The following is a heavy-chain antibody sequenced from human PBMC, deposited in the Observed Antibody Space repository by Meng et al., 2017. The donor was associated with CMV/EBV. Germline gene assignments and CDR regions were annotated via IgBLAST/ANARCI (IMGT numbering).Heavy chain of an antibody. D-gene: IGHD6-13*01. V-gene: IGHV5-51*01. CDR3: ARSFRFGHSSPTGYYYYGMDV. J-gene: IGHJ6*02. CDR1: GYSFTSYW. Sequence: TVSCQGSGYSFTSYWIAWVRQMPGKGLEWMGIIYPGDSDTRYSPSFQGQVTISADKSISTTYLQCSSLKASYTAMYYCARSFRFGHSSPTGYYYYGMDVWGQGTTVTVSS. CDR2: IYPGDSDT.